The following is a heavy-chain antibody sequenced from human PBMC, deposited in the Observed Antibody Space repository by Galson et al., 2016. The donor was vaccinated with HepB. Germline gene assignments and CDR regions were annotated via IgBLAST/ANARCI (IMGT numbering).Heavy chain of an antibody. D-gene: IGHD2-2*01. J-gene: IGHJ6*02. CDR3: ARDRGYCSSTRCYGVYYGMDV. CDR2: ITRSGDAT. V-gene: IGHV3-21*01. Sequence: SLRLSCAASGFSFSNSGMSWVRQAPGRGLEWVPGITRSGDATHYADFVKGRFTISRDNAKNSLYLQMNSLRAEDTAVYYCARDRGYCSSTRCYGVYYGMDVCGQGTTVTVSS. CDR1: GFSFSNSG.